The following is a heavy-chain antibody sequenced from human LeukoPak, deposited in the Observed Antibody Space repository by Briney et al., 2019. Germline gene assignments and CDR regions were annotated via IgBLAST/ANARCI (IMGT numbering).Heavy chain of an antibody. J-gene: IGHJ4*02. CDR2: IKSKTDGGTP. V-gene: IGHV3-15*01. CDR3: TTMTVVPTDY. D-gene: IGHD2-2*01. CDR1: GFTFSSYG. Sequence: PGGSLRLSCAASGFTFSSYGMSWVRQAPGKGLEWVGRIKSKTDGGTPDYAAPVKGRFTFSRDDSKNTLYLQMNSLKTEDTAVYYCTTMTVVPTDYWGQGTLVTVSS.